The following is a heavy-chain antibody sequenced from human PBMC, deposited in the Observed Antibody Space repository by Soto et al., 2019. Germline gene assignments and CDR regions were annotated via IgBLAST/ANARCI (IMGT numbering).Heavy chain of an antibody. J-gene: IGHJ4*02. CDR1: GFSFGTYN. CDR3: ARDHLGIAAGDFGL. CDR2: ISSGRPDI. Sequence: EDQLVESGGGLVKPGGSLRLPCAASGFSFGTYNMNWVRQAPGEGLEWVSSISSGRPDIFYADSVRGRFTISRDDAKKSLFLQMNSLRADDTAVYYCARDHLGIAAGDFGLWGQGTLVTVSS. D-gene: IGHD6-19*01. V-gene: IGHV3-21*02.